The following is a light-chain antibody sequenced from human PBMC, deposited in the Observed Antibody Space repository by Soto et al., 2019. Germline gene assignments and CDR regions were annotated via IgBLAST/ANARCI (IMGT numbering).Light chain of an antibody. V-gene: IGLV2-23*02. J-gene: IGLJ1*01. CDR2: EVS. CDR1: SSDVGSYNL. CDR3: CSYAGSTYV. Sequence: QSALTQPASVSGSPGQSITISCTGTSSDVGSYNLVSWYQQHPGKAPKLMIYEVSKRPSGVSNRFSGSKSGNTASLTISGLQAEDEADYYCCSYAGSTYVFVTGTKVTV.